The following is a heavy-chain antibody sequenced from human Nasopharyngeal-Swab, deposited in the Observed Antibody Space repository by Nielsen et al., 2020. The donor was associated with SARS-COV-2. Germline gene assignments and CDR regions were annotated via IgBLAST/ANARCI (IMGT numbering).Heavy chain of an antibody. CDR3: ARLGLPNAFDI. CDR2: IYSGGNT. D-gene: IGHD5-12*01. V-gene: IGHV3-53*01. Sequence: GESLKISCAASGFTVSNQYMSWVRQAPGKGLEWVSVIYSGGNTYYADSVKGRFTISRDNSKNTLYLQMNSLRAEDTAEYYCARLGLPNAFDIWGQGTMVTVSS. J-gene: IGHJ3*02. CDR1: GFTVSNQY.